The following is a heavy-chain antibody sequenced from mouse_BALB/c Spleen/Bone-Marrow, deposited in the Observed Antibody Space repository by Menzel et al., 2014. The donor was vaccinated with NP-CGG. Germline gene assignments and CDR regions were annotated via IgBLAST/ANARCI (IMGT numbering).Heavy chain of an antibody. D-gene: IGHD2-1*01. Sequence: QVHVKQSGPELVKPGALVKISCEASGYTFTSYDINWVKQRPGQGLEWIGWIYPGGGSTKYNEKFKGKATLTADKSSSTAYMQLSSLTSENSAVYFCARSGNYYGNYYWYFDVWGAGTTVTVSS. V-gene: IGHV1S56*01. J-gene: IGHJ1*01. CDR3: ARSGNYYGNYYWYFDV. CDR2: IYPGGGST. CDR1: GYTFTSYD.